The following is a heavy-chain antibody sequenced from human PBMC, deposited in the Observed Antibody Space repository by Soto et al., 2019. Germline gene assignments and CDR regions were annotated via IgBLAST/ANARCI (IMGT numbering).Heavy chain of an antibody. CDR1: GGSIGSYYW. D-gene: IGHD6-19*01. CDR2: IDWDDDK. V-gene: IGHV2-70*11. CDR3: ARSAGYSSGWGY. Sequence: TLSLTFTVSGGSIGSYYWGWIRQPPGKALEWLARIDWDDDKYYSTSLKTRLTISKDTSKNQVVLTMTNMDPVDTATYYCARSAGYSSGWGYWGQGTLVTVSS. J-gene: IGHJ4*02.